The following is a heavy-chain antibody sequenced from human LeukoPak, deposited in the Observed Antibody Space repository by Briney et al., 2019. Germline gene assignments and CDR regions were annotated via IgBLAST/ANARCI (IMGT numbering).Heavy chain of an antibody. J-gene: IGHJ4*02. D-gene: IGHD3-3*01. CDR3: ARQNTIYLLHDY. V-gene: IGHV1-69*01. CDR2: IIPIFGTA. CDR1: GGTFSSYA. Sequence: SVKVSCKASGGTFSSYAISWVRQAPGQGLEWMGGIIPIFGTANYAQKFQGRVTITADESTSTAYMELSSLRSEDTAVYYCARQNTIYLLHDYWGQGTLVTVSS.